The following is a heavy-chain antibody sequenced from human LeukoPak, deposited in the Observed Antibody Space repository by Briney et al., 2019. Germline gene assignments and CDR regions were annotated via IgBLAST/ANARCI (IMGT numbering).Heavy chain of an antibody. V-gene: IGHV3-23*01. D-gene: IGHD3-22*01. CDR1: GFTFSSYA. CDR2: ISGSGGST. CDR3: AKDLVVVNDAFDI. J-gene: IGHJ3*02. Sequence: PGGSLRLSCAASGFTFSSYAMSWVRQAPGKGLEWVSAISGSGGSTYYADSVEGRFTISRDNSKNTLYLQMNSLRAEDTAVYYCAKDLVVVNDAFDIWGQGTMVTVSS.